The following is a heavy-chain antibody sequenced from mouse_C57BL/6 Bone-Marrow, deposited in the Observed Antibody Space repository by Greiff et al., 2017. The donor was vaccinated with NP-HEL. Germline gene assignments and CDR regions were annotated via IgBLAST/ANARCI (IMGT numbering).Heavy chain of an antibody. Sequence: VQLQQSGPELVKPGASVKIPCKASGYTFTDYNMDWVKQSHGKSLEWIGDINPNNGGTIYNQKFKGKATLTVDKSSSTAYMELRSLTSEDTAVYYCARSDDYGSSYYAMDDWGQGTSVTVSS. CDR1: GYTFTDYN. D-gene: IGHD1-1*01. CDR2: INPNNGGT. V-gene: IGHV1-18*01. J-gene: IGHJ4*01. CDR3: ARSDDYGSSYYAMDD.